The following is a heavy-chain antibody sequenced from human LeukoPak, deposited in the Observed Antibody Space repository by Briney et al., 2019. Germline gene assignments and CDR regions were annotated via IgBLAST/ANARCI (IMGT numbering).Heavy chain of an antibody. Sequence: GRSLRLSCAASGFTFSSYAMHWVRQAPGKGLEWVAVISYDGSNKYYADSVKGRFTISRDNSKNTLYLQMNSLRAEDTAVYYCASTFGILTGDYYYGMDVWGQGTTVTVSS. CDR3: ASTFGILTGDYYYGMDV. V-gene: IGHV3-30*04. J-gene: IGHJ6*02. CDR2: ISYDGSNK. CDR1: GFTFSSYA. D-gene: IGHD3-9*01.